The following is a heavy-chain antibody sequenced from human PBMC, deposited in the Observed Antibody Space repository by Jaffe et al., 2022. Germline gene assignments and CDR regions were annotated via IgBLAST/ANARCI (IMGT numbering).Heavy chain of an antibody. CDR2: IYYSGST. Sequence: QVQLQESGPGLVKPSETLSLTCTVSGGSVSSGSYYWSWIRQPPGKGLEWIGYIYYSGSTNYNPSLKSRVTISVDTSKNQFSLKLSSVTAADTAVYYCARETYSSSWYSRAFDYWGQGTLVTVSS. CDR3: ARETYSSSWYSRAFDY. J-gene: IGHJ4*02. CDR1: GGSVSSGSYY. V-gene: IGHV4-61*01. D-gene: IGHD6-13*01.